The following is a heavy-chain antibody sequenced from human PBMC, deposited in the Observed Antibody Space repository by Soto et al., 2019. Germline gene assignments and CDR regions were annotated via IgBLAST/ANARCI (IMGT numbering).Heavy chain of an antibody. J-gene: IGHJ4*02. CDR1: GFTFSNYY. D-gene: IGHD6-19*01. V-gene: IGHV3-21*01. Sequence: EVQLVESGGGLVKPGGSLRLSCAASGFTFSNYYMNWVRQAPGKGLEWVSSISSSSNYIYYADSVKGRFTISRDNAKNSLYLQMNSLRAEDTAVYYCAKVASSSGWVTDYWGQGTLVTVSS. CDR3: AKVASSSGWVTDY. CDR2: ISSSSNYI.